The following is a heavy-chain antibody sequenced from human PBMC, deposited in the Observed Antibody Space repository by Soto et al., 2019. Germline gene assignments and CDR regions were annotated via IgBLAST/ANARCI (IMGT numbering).Heavy chain of an antibody. V-gene: IGHV4-59*08. J-gene: IGHJ6*02. CDR1: GGSISSYY. Sequence: SETLSLTCTVSGGSISSYYWSWIRQPPGKGLEWIGYIYETGGTAYNPSLNGRVTISLDRSTKELALKLSSATAADTAMYHCVRQGIGPLHGLVDVWGRGTTVTVSS. CDR2: IYETGGT. CDR3: VRQGIGPLHGLVDV. D-gene: IGHD3-10*01.